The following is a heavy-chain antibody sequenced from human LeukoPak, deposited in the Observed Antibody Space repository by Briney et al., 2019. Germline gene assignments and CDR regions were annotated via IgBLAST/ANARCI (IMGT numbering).Heavy chain of an antibody. J-gene: IGHJ4*02. D-gene: IGHD4-23*01. CDR2: ISSSSSYI. CDR3: ARDLGWDQHFDY. Sequence: GGSLRLSCAASGFTFSSYSMNWVRQAPGKGLEWVSSISSSSSYIYYADSVKGRFTISRDNAKNSPYLQMNSLRAEDTAVYYCARDLGWDQHFDYWGQGTLVTVSS. V-gene: IGHV3-21*01. CDR1: GFTFSSYS.